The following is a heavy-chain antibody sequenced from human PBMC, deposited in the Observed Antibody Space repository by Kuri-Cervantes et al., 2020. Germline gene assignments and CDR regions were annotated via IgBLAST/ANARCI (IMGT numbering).Heavy chain of an antibody. CDR3: ASGSGWLTPY. V-gene: IGHV3-7*01. CDR2: IKHDGSAK. J-gene: IGHJ4*02. D-gene: IGHD6-19*01. Sequence: GASLKISCAASGFTFSSYAMSWVRQAPGKGLEWVANIKHDGSAKDYLDSVKGRFTISRDNAKNSLYLQMNSLRAEDTAVYFCASGSGWLTPYWGQGTLVTVSS. CDR1: GFTFSSYA.